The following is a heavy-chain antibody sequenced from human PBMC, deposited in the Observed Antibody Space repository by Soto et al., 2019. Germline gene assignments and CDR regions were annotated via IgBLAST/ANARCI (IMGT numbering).Heavy chain of an antibody. D-gene: IGHD2-15*01. CDR2: INAGNGNT. CDR1: GYTFTSYA. J-gene: IGHJ6*02. Sequence: ASVKVSCKASGYTFTSYAMHWVCQAPGQRLEWMGWINAGNGNTKYLQKFQGRVTITRDTSASTAYMELSSLRSEDTAVYYCARWYLSARGYYYYGMDVWGQGTRVTVSS. V-gene: IGHV1-3*01. CDR3: ARWYLSARGYYYYGMDV.